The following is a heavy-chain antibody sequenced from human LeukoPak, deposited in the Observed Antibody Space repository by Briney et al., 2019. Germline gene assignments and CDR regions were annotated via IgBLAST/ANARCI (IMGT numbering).Heavy chain of an antibody. Sequence: PGGSLRLSCAASGFTFSSYSMNWVRQAPGKGLEWVSYISSSSRTTYYADSAKGRFTISRDDAKNSLYLQMISLRADDTAVYYCARGSDISDYWGQGTLVTVSS. V-gene: IGHV3-48*01. CDR1: GFTFSSYS. CDR3: ARGSDISDY. CDR2: ISSSSRTT. J-gene: IGHJ4*02. D-gene: IGHD3-9*01.